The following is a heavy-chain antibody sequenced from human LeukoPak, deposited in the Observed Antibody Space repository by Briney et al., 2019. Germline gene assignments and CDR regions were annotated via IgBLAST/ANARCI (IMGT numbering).Heavy chain of an antibody. CDR3: VRYFRSADY. D-gene: IGHD3-9*01. V-gene: IGHV3-74*01. CDR1: GFTFSTYC. J-gene: IGHJ4*02. Sequence: GGSLRLSCAASGFTFSTYCMHWVRQATGKGLVWVSRIFPDLSVTNYAESVKGRVMISTDNARNTVYLEMNSLRVEDTAVYYGVRYFRSADYWGQGTLVTVSS. CDR2: IFPDLSVT.